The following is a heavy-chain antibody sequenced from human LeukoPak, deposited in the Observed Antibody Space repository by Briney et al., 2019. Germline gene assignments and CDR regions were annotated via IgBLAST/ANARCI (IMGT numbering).Heavy chain of an antibody. Sequence: GGSLRLSCAASGFXFSSFSMTWVRQAPGKGLEWVSYISSSSDTIYYADSVKGRFTISRDNAKNSLYLQMNSLRDEDTAVYYCARAVSGSPGYWGQGTLVTVSS. CDR3: ARAVSGSPGY. CDR2: ISSSSDTI. CDR1: GFXFSSFS. J-gene: IGHJ4*02. D-gene: IGHD6-19*01. V-gene: IGHV3-48*02.